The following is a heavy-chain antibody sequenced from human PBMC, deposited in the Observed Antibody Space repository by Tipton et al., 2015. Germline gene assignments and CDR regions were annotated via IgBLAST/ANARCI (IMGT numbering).Heavy chain of an antibody. CDR3: ARNWNDDDAFDI. CDR1: GDSVSSNTSA. J-gene: IGHJ3*02. Sequence: GLVKPSETLSLTCAISGDSVSSNTSAWNWIRQSPSRGLEWLGRTYYRSKWYNDYAVSVKGRITINPDTSKNQFSLQLNSVTPEDTAVYYCARNWNDDDAFDIWGQGTMVTVSS. D-gene: IGHD1-1*01. V-gene: IGHV6-1*01. CDR2: TYYRSKWYN.